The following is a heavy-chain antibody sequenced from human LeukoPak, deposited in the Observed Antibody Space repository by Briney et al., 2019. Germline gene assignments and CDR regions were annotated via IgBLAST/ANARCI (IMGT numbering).Heavy chain of an antibody. J-gene: IGHJ4*02. CDR1: GYTFTGYY. D-gene: IGHD3-3*01. V-gene: IGHV1-18*04. CDR2: ISAYNGNT. CDR3: ARDSDDYDFWSGYYPRIDY. Sequence: ASVKVSCKASGYTFTGYYMHWVRQAPGQGLEWMGWISAYNGNTNYAQKLQGRVTMTTDTSTSTAYMELRSLRSDDTAVYYCARDSDDYDFWSGYYPRIDYWGQGTLVTVSS.